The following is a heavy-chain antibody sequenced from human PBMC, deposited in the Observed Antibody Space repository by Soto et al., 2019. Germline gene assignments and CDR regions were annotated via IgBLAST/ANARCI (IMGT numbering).Heavy chain of an antibody. CDR1: GYTFPGYY. J-gene: IGHJ5*02. CDR3: ARVGGRYSSGTDWFDP. D-gene: IGHD6-19*01. Sequence: ASVKVSCKASGYTFPGYYMHWVRQAPGQGLEWMGWINPNSGGTNYAQKFQGWVTMTRDTSISTAYMELSRLRSDDTAVYYCARVGGRYSSGTDWFDPWGQGTLVTVSS. V-gene: IGHV1-2*04. CDR2: INPNSGGT.